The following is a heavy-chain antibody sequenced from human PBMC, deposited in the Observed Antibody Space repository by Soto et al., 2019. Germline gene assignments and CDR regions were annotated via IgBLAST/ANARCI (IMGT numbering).Heavy chain of an antibody. V-gene: IGHV3-74*01. Sequence: EVQLVESGGGLVQPGGSLRLSCAASGFTFSTHWMHWVRQVPEKGLVWVSRINGDGSHTTYADSVRGRLTISRDNAKNMLYLQMNNLRVEDTAVYYCAGDSPHDSTVAGDYWGQGTLVTVSS. CDR3: AGDSPHDSTVAGDY. D-gene: IGHD3-22*01. CDR2: INGDGSHT. CDR1: GFTFSTHW. J-gene: IGHJ4*02.